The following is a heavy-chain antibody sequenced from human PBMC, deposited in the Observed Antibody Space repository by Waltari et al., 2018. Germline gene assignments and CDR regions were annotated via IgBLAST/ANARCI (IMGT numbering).Heavy chain of an antibody. CDR1: GFTFSSYT. D-gene: IGHD5-18*01. J-gene: IGHJ4*02. V-gene: IGHV3-30*04. Sequence: QVQLVESGGGVVQPGRSLRLSCAASGFTFSSYTMLWVRQAPGKGLGWVAVISSDGTNKYYGDSVKGRFTISRDNSKNTLYLQMNSLRAEDTAVYYCARDSVGYSYGDYWGQGTLVTVSS. CDR3: ARDSVGYSYGDY. CDR2: ISSDGTNK.